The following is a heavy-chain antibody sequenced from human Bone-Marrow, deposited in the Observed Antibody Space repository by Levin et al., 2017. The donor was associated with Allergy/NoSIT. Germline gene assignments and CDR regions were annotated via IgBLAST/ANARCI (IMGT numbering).Heavy chain of an antibody. CDR1: GFTFDDYA. Sequence: GGSLRLSCAASGFTFDDYAMHWVRQAPGKGLEWVSGISWNSGSIGYADSVKGRFTISRDNAKNSLYLQMNSLRAEDTALYYCAKALSRYYYYGMDVWGQGTTVTVSS. V-gene: IGHV3-9*01. CDR2: ISWNSGSI. CDR3: AKALSRYYYYGMDV. J-gene: IGHJ6*02.